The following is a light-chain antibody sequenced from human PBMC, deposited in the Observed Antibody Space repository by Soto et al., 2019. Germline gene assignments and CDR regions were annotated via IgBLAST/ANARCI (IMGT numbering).Light chain of an antibody. CDR2: LNSDGSH. CDR3: QTWVTGIRV. J-gene: IGLJ3*02. Sequence: QPVLTQSPSASASLGASVKLTCTLSSGHSSYAIAWHQQQPEKGPRYLMKLNSDGSHSKGDGIPDRFSGSSSGAERYLIISSLQSEDEADYYCQTWVTGIRVFGGGTKLTVL. CDR1: SGHSSYA. V-gene: IGLV4-69*01.